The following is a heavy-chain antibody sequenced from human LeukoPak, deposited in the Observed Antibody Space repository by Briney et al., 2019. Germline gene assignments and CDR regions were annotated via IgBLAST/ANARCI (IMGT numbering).Heavy chain of an antibody. J-gene: IGHJ5*02. D-gene: IGHD6-13*01. CDR1: GGSISSTNYY. V-gene: IGHV4-39*01. Sequence: SETLSLTCTVSGGSISSTNYYWGWIRQPPGKGLEWIGTIYYSGSTHYNPSLKSRVTMSVDTSENQFSLRLSSVTAADTAVYYCARGRGSSRGGIRGQRNWFDPWGQGTLVTVSS. CDR3: ARGRGSSRGGIRGQRNWFDP. CDR2: IYYSGST.